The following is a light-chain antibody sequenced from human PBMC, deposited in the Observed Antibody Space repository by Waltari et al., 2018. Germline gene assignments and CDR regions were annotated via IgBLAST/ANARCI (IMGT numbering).Light chain of an antibody. J-gene: IGKJ1*01. CDR2: QAS. CDR3: HQYNAYPWT. Sequence: DVQMTQSPSTLSASVGDRVTITCRASQTISNWLAWYQQKPGNAPTLLIYQASRLQGGGPSRCSGSGSGAEFTLTISSLQPDDFATYYCHQYNAYPWTFGQGTKVEIK. CDR1: QTISNW. V-gene: IGKV1-5*03.